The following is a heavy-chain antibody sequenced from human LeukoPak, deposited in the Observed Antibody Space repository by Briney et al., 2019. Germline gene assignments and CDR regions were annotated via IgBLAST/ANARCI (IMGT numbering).Heavy chain of an antibody. CDR2: ISPDGSST. Sequence: GGSLRLSCAASGFTFSSYWMLWVRQTPGQGLVWVSRISPDGSSTSYADSVKGRFTISRDNAKDTLYLQMNSLRAEDAAVYYCASPMWDTAIHDYWGQGTLVTVSS. J-gene: IGHJ4*02. CDR1: GFTFSSYW. V-gene: IGHV3-74*01. CDR3: ASPMWDTAIHDY. D-gene: IGHD5-18*01.